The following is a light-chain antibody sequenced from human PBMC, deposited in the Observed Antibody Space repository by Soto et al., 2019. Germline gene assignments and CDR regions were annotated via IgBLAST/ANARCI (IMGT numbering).Light chain of an antibody. CDR3: SSYTSSRRV. CDR1: SSDVGGYNS. Sequence: QSALTQPPSASGSPGPSVAISCTGTSSDVGGYNSVSWYQQHPGKAPNLMIYEVNKRPSGVPDRFSGSKSGTTASLTVSGLHAWDEADYYCSSYTSSRRVFGTGTKGT. CDR2: EVN. J-gene: IGLJ1*01. V-gene: IGLV2-8*01.